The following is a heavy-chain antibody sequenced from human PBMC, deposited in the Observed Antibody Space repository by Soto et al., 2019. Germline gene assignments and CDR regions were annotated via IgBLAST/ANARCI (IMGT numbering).Heavy chain of an antibody. Sequence: GGSLRLSCAASGFTFSNAWMNWVRQAPGKGLEWVGRIKSKTDGGTTDYAAPVKGRFTISRDDSKNTLYLQMNSLKTEDTAVYYCTTGFLEWLLDHPYWSQGTLVTVSS. J-gene: IGHJ4*02. V-gene: IGHV3-15*07. CDR2: IKSKTDGGTT. D-gene: IGHD3-3*01. CDR1: GFTFSNAW. CDR3: TTGFLEWLLDHPY.